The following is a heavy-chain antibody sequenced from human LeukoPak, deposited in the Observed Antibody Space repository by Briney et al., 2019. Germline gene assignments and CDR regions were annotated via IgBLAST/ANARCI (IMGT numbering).Heavy chain of an antibody. CDR3: ASRMGATRNIYFDY. CDR1: GFTFSDYY. V-gene: IGHV3-11*01. Sequence: GGSLRLSCAASGFTFSDYYMSWIRQAPGKGLEWVSYISSSGSTIYYADSVKGRFTISRDNAKNSLYLQMNSLRAEDTAVYYCASRMGATRNIYFDYWGQGTLVTVSS. CDR2: ISSSGSTI. J-gene: IGHJ4*02. D-gene: IGHD1-26*01.